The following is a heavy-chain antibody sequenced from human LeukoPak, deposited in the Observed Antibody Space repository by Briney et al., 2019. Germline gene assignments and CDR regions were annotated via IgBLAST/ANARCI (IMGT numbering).Heavy chain of an antibody. D-gene: IGHD5-12*01. J-gene: IGHJ4*02. CDR2: IYYSGST. V-gene: IGHV4-30-4*01. Sequence: SQTLSLTCTVSGGSISSGDYYWSWIRQPPGKGLEWIGYIYYSGSTYYNPSLKSRVTISVDTSKNQFSLKLSSVTAADTAVYYCARASTWAEGIVATIPPDYWGQGTLVTVSS. CDR3: ARASTWAEGIVATIPPDY. CDR1: GGSISSGDYY.